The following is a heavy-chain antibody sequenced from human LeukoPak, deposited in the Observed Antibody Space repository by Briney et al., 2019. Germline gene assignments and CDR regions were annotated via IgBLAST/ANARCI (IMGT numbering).Heavy chain of an antibody. CDR1: GFTFSSYA. Sequence: GGSLRLSCAASGFTFSSYAMSWVRQAPGKGLEWVSAISGSGGSTYYADSVKGRFTISRDNSKNTLCLQVNSLRAEDTAVYYCAKGVTMVRGVIIRLYYFDYWGQGTLVTVSS. D-gene: IGHD3-10*01. CDR2: ISGSGGST. V-gene: IGHV3-23*01. CDR3: AKGVTMVRGVIIRLYYFDY. J-gene: IGHJ4*02.